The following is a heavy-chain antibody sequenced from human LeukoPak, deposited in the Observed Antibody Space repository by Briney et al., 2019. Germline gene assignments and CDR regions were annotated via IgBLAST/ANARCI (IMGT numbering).Heavy chain of an antibody. CDR1: GFTFSSYA. V-gene: IGHV3-23*01. Sequence: PGGSLRLSCAASGFTFSSYAMSWVRQAPGKGLEWVSAISGSGGSTYYADSVKGRFTISRDNSKNPLYLQMNSLRAEDTAVYYCAKDLWFGEYTYYFDYWGQGTLVTVSS. D-gene: IGHD3-10*01. CDR2: ISGSGGST. J-gene: IGHJ4*02. CDR3: AKDLWFGEYTYYFDY.